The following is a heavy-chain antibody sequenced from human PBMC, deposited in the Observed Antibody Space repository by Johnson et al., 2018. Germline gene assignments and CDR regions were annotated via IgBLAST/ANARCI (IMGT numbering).Heavy chain of an antibody. J-gene: IGHJ3*01. CDR2: IWYDGNNK. D-gene: IGHD4-11*01. CDR1: GFTFSSYA. Sequence: QVQLVESGGGVVQPGRSLRLSCAASGFTFSSYAMHWVRQTPGKGLDWVAIIWYDGNNKYYADSVKGRFIISRDNSKNTGYLQMNRLRAEDTAVYYCARDHNYDAFDFWGQGTMVTVSP. CDR3: ARDHNYDAFDF. V-gene: IGHV3-33*08.